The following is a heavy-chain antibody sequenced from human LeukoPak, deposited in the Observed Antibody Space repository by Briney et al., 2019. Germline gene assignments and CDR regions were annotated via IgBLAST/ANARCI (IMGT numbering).Heavy chain of an antibody. CDR2: IWHDGNRQ. CDR1: GFTFTTYG. D-gene: IGHD4-11*01. Sequence: PGGSLRLSCAASGFTFTTYGIHFVRQAPGKGLEWEALIWHDGNRQYYADSVKGRFTISRDDSKNTVSLQMNSLRAEDTAIYYCARDLNSNNSNPGWFDPWGQGTLVTVSS. J-gene: IGHJ5*02. V-gene: IGHV3-33*01. CDR3: ARDLNSNNSNPGWFDP.